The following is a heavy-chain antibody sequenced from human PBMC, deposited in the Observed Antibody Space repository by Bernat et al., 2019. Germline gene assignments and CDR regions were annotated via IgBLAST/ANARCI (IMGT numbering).Heavy chain of an antibody. V-gene: IGHV3-21*01. J-gene: IGHJ6*02. CDR2: ISSSIVYI. CDR3: ARVGRGLPAATLTRESLSIYYYGMDV. D-gene: IGHD2-2*01. CDR1: GFTFTSYS. Sequence: EVQLVESGGGLVKPGGSLRLSCAASGFTFTSYSINWVRQAPGKGLEWVSSISSSIVYIYYADSVKGRFTISRDNAKNSLYLQMNSLRVEDTAVYYCARVGRGLPAATLTRESLSIYYYGMDVWGQGTTVTVSS.